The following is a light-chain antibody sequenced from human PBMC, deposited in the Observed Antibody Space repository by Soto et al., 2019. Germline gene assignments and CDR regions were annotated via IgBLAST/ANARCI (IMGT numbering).Light chain of an antibody. CDR2: GAS. Sequence: ENVLTQSPGTLSLSPGERATLSCGASQTVSSYLTWYQQRPGQAPRLLISGASRRATGIPDRFSGSGSGTDFTLTISRLEPEDFALYYCQQYGTSPITLGQGTRLEIK. CDR1: QTVSSY. V-gene: IGKV3-20*01. J-gene: IGKJ5*01. CDR3: QQYGTSPIT.